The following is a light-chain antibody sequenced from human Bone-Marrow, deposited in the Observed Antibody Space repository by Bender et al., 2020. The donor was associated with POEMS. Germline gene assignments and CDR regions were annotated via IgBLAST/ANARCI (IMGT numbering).Light chain of an antibody. Sequence: QSALTQPASVSGSPGQSITISCTGTSSDVGGYNYVSWYQQHPGKAPKLMIYDVSNRPSGVSNRFSGSKSGNTASLTVSGLQADDEANYYCSSYAGTNDLPFGGGTKLTVL. CDR2: DVS. CDR1: SSDVGGYNY. V-gene: IGLV2-14*01. J-gene: IGLJ2*01. CDR3: SSYAGTNDLP.